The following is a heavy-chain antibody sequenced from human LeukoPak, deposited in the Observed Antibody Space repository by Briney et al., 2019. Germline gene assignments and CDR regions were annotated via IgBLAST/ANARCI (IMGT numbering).Heavy chain of an antibody. V-gene: IGHV1-2*02. CDR1: GYTFTGYY. CDR2: INPNSGGT. Sequence: GASVKVSCKASGYTFTGYYMHWVRQAPGQGLEWMGWINPNSGGTNYAQKFQGRVTMTRDTSISTAYMELSRLRSDDTAVYYCARVLLTVVTPTLPRYFDYWGXGTLVTVSS. D-gene: IGHD4-23*01. J-gene: IGHJ4*01. CDR3: ARVLLTVVTPTLPRYFDY.